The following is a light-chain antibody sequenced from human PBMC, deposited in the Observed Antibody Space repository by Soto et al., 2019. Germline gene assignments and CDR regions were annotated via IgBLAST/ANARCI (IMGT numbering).Light chain of an antibody. V-gene: IGKV1-5*03. Sequence: DIPMTQSPSTLSASVGDRVTITCRASQSISIWLAWYQQKPGKAPNLLIYKTSSLETGVPSRFSGSGSGTEFPLTISSLQPDDFATYYCQHWNDYSWTFGQGTKVEVK. CDR3: QHWNDYSWT. J-gene: IGKJ1*01. CDR1: QSISIW. CDR2: KTS.